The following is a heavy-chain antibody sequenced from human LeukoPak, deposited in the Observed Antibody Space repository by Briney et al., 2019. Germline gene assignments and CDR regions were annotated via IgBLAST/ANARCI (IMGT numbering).Heavy chain of an antibody. D-gene: IGHD3-10*01. V-gene: IGHV3-23*01. CDR1: GFTFSSYA. CDR2: FSVSDKTT. CDR3: VRERYHGSGAPRYDY. Sequence: GGSLRLSCAASGFTFSSYAMSWVRQAPGKGLEWVSGFSVSDKTTYYADSVKGRFTISRDNAKNSLYLQMNGLRAEDTAVYYCVRERYHGSGAPRYDYWGQGTLVTVSS. J-gene: IGHJ4*02.